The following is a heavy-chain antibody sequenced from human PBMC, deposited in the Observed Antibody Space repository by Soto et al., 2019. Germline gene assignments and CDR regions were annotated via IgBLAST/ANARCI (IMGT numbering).Heavy chain of an antibody. D-gene: IGHD3-22*01. CDR3: ARYSYYYDSSGYYLNWFDP. CDR2: IYYSGST. Sequence: TLSLTCTVSGGSISSGGYYWSWIRQHPGKGLEWIGYIYYSGSTYYNPSLKSRVTISVDTSKNQFSLKLSSVTAADTAVYYCARYSYYYDSSGYYLNWFDPWGQGTLVTVSS. J-gene: IGHJ5*02. CDR1: GGSISSGGYY. V-gene: IGHV4-31*03.